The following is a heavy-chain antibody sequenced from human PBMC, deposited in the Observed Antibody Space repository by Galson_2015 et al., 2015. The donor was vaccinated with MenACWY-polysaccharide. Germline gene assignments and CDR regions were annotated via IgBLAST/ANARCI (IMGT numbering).Heavy chain of an antibody. Sequence: CAISGDSVSSNSAAWNWIRQSPSIGLEWLGRTYYRSKWYNDYAVSMKSRIIINPDTSKNQFSLQLNSVTPEDTAVYYCARGTGGYDYWGQGTLVTVSS. D-gene: IGHD1-26*01. CDR3: ARGTGGYDY. J-gene: IGHJ4*02. CDR2: TYYRSKWYN. CDR1: GDSVSSNSAA. V-gene: IGHV6-1*01.